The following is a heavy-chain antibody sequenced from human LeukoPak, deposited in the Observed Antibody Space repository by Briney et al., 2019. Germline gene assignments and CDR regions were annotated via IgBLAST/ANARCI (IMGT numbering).Heavy chain of an antibody. Sequence: VASVKVSCKASGYTLTSYGISWVRQAPGQGLEWMGWISAYNGNTNYAQKLQGRVTMTTDTSTSTAYMELRSLRSDDTAVYYCARVMTTVTTWFDPWGQGTLVTVSS. CDR3: ARVMTTVTTWFDP. CDR1: GYTLTSYG. CDR2: ISAYNGNT. D-gene: IGHD4-17*01. V-gene: IGHV1-18*01. J-gene: IGHJ5*02.